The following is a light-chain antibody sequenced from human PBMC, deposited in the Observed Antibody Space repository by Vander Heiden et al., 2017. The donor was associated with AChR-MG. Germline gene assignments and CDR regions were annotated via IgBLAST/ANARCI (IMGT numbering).Light chain of an antibody. J-gene: IGLJ2*01. CDR3: CSYTSNNTL. CDR1: VNDVGGYNF. V-gene: IGLV2-14*01. CDR2: EVS. Sequence: QSALTQPASVSGSPGQSITISCTGTVNDVGGYNFVSCYQQPPGKAPKLMIYEVSNRPAGVSTRFSGSKSGNTASLTISGLQTEDEDDYYCCSYTSNNTLFGGGTKVTVL.